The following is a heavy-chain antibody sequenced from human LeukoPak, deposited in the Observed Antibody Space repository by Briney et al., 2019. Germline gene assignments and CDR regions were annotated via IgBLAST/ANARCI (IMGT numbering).Heavy chain of an antibody. CDR2: ISGSGVST. CDR3: AKIPTDVSLDY. CDR1: GFPFSTYA. J-gene: IGHJ4*02. V-gene: IGHV3-23*01. D-gene: IGHD4-11*01. Sequence: GGSLRLSCAASGFPFSTYAMTWVRQAPGKGLEWVSGISGSGVSTYYADSVKGRFTISRDNPKNTLYLQMNSLRAEDTAIYYCAKIPTDVSLDYWGQGTLVTVSS.